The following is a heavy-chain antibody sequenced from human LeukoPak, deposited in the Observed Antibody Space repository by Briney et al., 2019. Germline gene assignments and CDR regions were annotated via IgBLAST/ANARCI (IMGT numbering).Heavy chain of an antibody. CDR3: ARSYGSGNYFDY. D-gene: IGHD3-10*01. CDR2: IHYSGST. CDR1: GGSISSYY. V-gene: IGHV4-59*01. Sequence: PSETLSLTCTVSGGSISSYYWSWIRQPPGKGLEWIGYIHYSGSTNYNPSTSLKSRVTISVDTSKNQFSLKLSSVTAADTAVYYCARSYGSGNYFDYWGQGTLVTVSS. J-gene: IGHJ4*02.